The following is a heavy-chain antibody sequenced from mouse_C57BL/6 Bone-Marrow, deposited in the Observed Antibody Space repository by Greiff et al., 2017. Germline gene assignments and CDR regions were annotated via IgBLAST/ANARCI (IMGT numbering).Heavy chain of an antibody. D-gene: IGHD3-2*02. CDR3: ARRGQLRLQGFAY. J-gene: IGHJ3*01. V-gene: IGHV5-6*02. CDR1: GFTFRSYG. Sequence: DVMLVESGGDLVKPGGSLKLSCAASGFTFRSYGMSWVRQTPDKRLEWVATIGSGGSYTYYPDSVKGRFTISSDDAKNTLYLQMSSLKSEDTAMYYCARRGQLRLQGFAYWGQGTLVTVSA. CDR2: IGSGGSYT.